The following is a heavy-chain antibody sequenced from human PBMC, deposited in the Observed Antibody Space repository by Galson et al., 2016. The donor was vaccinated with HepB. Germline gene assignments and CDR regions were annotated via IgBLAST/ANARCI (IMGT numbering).Heavy chain of an antibody. CDR1: GDSITDYY. Sequence: ETLSLTCSVSGDSITDYYWSWIRQPPGKGLAWIGYIHYSGNTIYNPSLKIRGIISLHPSKKQFSLNLNSVTVADSAVYYCARGRLSGLCCRTDCQNYYYLGMDVWGLGTTVIVS. J-gene: IGHJ6*02. D-gene: IGHD2-15*01. V-gene: IGHV4-59*01. CDR3: ARGRLSGLCCRTDCQNYYYLGMDV. CDR2: IHYSGNT.